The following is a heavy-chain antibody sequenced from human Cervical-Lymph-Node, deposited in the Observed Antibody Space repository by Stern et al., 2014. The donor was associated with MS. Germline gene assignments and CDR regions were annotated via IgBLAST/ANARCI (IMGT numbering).Heavy chain of an antibody. CDR1: GYNFINNW. J-gene: IGHJ4*02. D-gene: IGHD2-21*01. Sequence: MQLVQSGAEVKKPGDSLKISCKTSGYNFINNWIAWVRQVPGKGLEWIGIIYPGDPDIRYSPSFQGHDTISVDKSISTAYLQWSSLKPSDSAVYYCARWSIACDSWGQGALITVSS. V-gene: IGHV5-51*03. CDR3: ARWSIACDS. CDR2: IYPGDPDI.